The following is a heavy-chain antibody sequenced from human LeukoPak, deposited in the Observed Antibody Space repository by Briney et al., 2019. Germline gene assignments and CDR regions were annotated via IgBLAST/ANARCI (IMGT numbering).Heavy chain of an antibody. V-gene: IGHV3-30*18. CDR3: AKEGGGYSGYDNNWFDP. D-gene: IGHD5-12*01. CDR1: GFTFSSYG. CDR2: ISYDGSNK. J-gene: IGHJ5*02. Sequence: PGRSLRLSCAASGFTFSSYGMHWVRQAPGKGLEWVAVISYDGSNKYYADSVKGRFTISRDNSKNTLYLQMNSLRAEDTAVYYCAKEGGGYSGYDNNWFDPWGQGTLVTASS.